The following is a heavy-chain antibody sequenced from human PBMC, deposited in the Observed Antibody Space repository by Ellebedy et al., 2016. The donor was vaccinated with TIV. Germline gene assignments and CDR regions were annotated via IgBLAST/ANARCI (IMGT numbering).Heavy chain of an antibody. D-gene: IGHD3-10*01. Sequence: PGGSLRLSCAASGFTFSSYGMHWVRQAPGKGLEWVAALSYDGSNKKYADSLKGRLTISRDNSKNTLYLQMNSLRPEDTAVYYCARDLGTGSGTYHWFDPWGQGTLVTVSS. CDR2: LSYDGSNK. CDR1: GFTFSSYG. V-gene: IGHV3-30*03. CDR3: ARDLGTGSGTYHWFDP. J-gene: IGHJ5*02.